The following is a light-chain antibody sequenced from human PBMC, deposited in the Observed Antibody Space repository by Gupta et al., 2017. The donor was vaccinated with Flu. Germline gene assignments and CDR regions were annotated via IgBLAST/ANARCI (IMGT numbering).Light chain of an antibody. Sequence: SCELSQPPSVSVSPVHTARITCSGDALPKQYAFWYQQKPGQAPVLVIYKDSERPSGIPERFSGSSSGKTVTLTISRVQAEDEADYYCQSAESRCTYWVFGGGTKLTVL. CDR3: QSAESRCTYWV. CDR1: ALPKQY. V-gene: IGLV3-25*02. J-gene: IGLJ3*02. CDR2: KDS.